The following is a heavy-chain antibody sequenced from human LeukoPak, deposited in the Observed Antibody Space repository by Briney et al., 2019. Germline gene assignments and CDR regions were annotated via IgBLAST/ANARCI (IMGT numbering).Heavy chain of an antibody. J-gene: IGHJ4*02. CDR3: ARDRGSSGWYGEGYFDY. Sequence: PSETLSLTCTVSGGSISSYYWSWIRQPPGKGLEWIGYIYYSGSTNYNPSLKSRVTISVDTSKNQFSLILSSVTAADTAVYYCARDRGSSGWYGEGYFDYWGQGILVTVSP. CDR1: GGSISSYY. D-gene: IGHD6-19*01. CDR2: IYYSGST. V-gene: IGHV4-59*01.